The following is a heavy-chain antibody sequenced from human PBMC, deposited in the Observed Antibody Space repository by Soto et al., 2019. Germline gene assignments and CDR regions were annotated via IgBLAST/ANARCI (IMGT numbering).Heavy chain of an antibody. D-gene: IGHD6-19*01. J-gene: IGHJ4*02. CDR2: ISYTGSI. Sequence: SETLSLTCTVSGGSITSFYWSWIRQTPGKGLEWIGHISYTGSINYNPSLKSRVTIAVDTSKNQFSLILTFVTAADTAVYYCAREGNGWYNSDYWVQGALVTVSS. CDR1: GGSITSFY. V-gene: IGHV4-59*01. CDR3: AREGNGWYNSDY.